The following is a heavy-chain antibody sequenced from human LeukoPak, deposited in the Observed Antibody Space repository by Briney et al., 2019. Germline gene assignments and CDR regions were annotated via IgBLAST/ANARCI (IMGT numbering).Heavy chain of an antibody. Sequence: GETLTLSCAASGFTFSSNWGQWVRQAPGKGLVWVSRINSDGSRTSYADSVKGQFTISRDDAKNSLYLQMNSLTAEDTAVYYCARVGGAMYYDFWSGYPHGWFDPWGQGTLVTVSS. D-gene: IGHD3-3*01. V-gene: IGHV3-74*01. CDR3: ARVGGAMYYDFWSGYPHGWFDP. CDR2: INSDGSRT. J-gene: IGHJ5*02. CDR1: GFTFSSNW.